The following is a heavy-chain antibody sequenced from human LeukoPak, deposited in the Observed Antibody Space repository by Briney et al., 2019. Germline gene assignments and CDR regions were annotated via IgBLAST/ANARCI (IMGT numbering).Heavy chain of an antibody. V-gene: IGHV4-59*08. Sequence: PSETLSLTCTVSGGSISSYYWSWIRQPPGKGLEWIGYIYYSGSTNCNPSLKSRVTISVDTSKNQSSLKLSSVTAADTAVYYCASSHRRRYYDSSGYYFDYWGQGTLVTVSS. CDR1: GGSISSYY. J-gene: IGHJ4*02. CDR2: IYYSGST. D-gene: IGHD3-22*01. CDR3: ASSHRRRYYDSSGYYFDY.